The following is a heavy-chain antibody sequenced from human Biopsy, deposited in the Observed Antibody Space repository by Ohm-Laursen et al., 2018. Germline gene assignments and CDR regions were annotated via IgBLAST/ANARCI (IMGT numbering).Heavy chain of an antibody. CDR2: VNPNSGAT. Sequence: GSSVKVSCKASGYTFTDYSLHWVRQAPGQGLEWMGWVNPNSGATNYAQKFQGRVTMTSDTSISTAYIVLRRLISDDTAVYFCARDRMVTIITLVRADTFDIWGQGTLVSVSS. V-gene: IGHV1-2*02. D-gene: IGHD3-10*01. J-gene: IGHJ3*02. CDR1: GYTFTDYS. CDR3: ARDRMVTIITLVRADTFDI.